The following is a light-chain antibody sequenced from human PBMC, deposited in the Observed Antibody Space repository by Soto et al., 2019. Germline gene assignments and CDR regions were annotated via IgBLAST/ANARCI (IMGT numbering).Light chain of an antibody. CDR3: CSYANGNTLL. Sequence: QSALTQPASVSGSPGQSITISCTGTSSDVGSYDLVSWYQHHPGTAPKLILYEVTKRPSGVSNRFSGSKSGNTASLTISRLQTEDDSHYYCCSYANGNTLLFGGGTKLTVL. V-gene: IGLV2-23*02. J-gene: IGLJ2*01. CDR2: EVT. CDR1: SSDVGSYDL.